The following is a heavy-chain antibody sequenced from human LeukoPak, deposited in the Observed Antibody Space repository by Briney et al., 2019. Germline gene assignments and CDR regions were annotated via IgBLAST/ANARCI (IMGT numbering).Heavy chain of an antibody. Sequence: PGGSLRLSCAASGFTFSSYAMHWIRQPPGKGLEWIGYIDYSGSTNYNPSLKSRVTISVDTSKNQFSLNLSSVTAADTAVYHCARDRTEIVGTTLYYYYGIDVWGQGTTVTVSS. CDR1: GFTFSSYA. D-gene: IGHD1-26*01. CDR3: ARDRTEIVGTTLYYYYGIDV. J-gene: IGHJ6*02. CDR2: IDYSGST. V-gene: IGHV4-59*01.